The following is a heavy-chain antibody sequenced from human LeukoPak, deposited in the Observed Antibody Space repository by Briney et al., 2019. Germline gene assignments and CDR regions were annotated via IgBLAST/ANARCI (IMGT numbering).Heavy chain of an antibody. J-gene: IGHJ6*02. V-gene: IGHV3-7*01. CDR1: GFKFTKYW. CDR2: IKQDGSEK. Sequence: GGSLRLSCAASGFKFTKYWMSWVRQAPGKGLEWVANIKQDGSEKYYVDSVKGRFTISRDNAKNLVYLQMNSLRVEDTVVYYCASLKGMDVWGQGATVTVSS. CDR3: ASLKGMDV.